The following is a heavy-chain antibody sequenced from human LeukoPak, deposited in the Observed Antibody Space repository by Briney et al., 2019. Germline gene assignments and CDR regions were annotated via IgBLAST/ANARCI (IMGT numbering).Heavy chain of an antibody. CDR1: GYSFTSYW. Sequence: TGESLKISCKGSGYSFTSYWIGWVRQMPGKGLEWMGIIYPGDSDTRYSPSFQGQVTISADKSISTAYLQWSSLKASDTAMYYCARLSKWFGGRNWFDPWGQGTLVTVSP. V-gene: IGHV5-51*01. J-gene: IGHJ5*02. CDR2: IYPGDSDT. CDR3: ARLSKWFGGRNWFDP. D-gene: IGHD3-10*01.